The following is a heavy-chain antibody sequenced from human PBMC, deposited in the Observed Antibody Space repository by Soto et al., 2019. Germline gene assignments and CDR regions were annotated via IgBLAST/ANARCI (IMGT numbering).Heavy chain of an antibody. J-gene: IGHJ6*02. Sequence: ASVKVSCKASGGTFSSFTISWVRQAPGQGLEWMGGIIPIYGTANYARKFQDRVTIIADASTTTAYMELSSLRSEDTAIYHCAQDRREDWASSYYYAMDVWGQGTTATVSS. V-gene: IGHV1-69*13. CDR3: AQDRREDWASSYYYAMDV. CDR1: GGTFSSFT. D-gene: IGHD2-21*01. CDR2: IIPIYGTA.